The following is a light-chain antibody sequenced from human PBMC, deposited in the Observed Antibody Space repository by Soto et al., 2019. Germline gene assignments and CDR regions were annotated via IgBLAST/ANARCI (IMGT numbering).Light chain of an antibody. CDR1: QNIRKG. J-gene: IGKJ1*01. V-gene: IGKV1-5*03. Sequence: DIQTTQSPSTPSAFLGDKITITCPASQNIRKGMAWFQQRPGKAPRLLIYEASTLESGVPTRFSGSGFGTDFTLTISSLQTDDIATYYCQRYTTSSWTFGQGTKV. CDR3: QRYTTSSWT. CDR2: EAS.